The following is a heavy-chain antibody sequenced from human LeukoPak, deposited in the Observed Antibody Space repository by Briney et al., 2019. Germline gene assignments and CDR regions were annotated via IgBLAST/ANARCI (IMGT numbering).Heavy chain of an antibody. V-gene: IGHV4-4*07. J-gene: IGHJ4*02. CDR2: IYSTGST. Sequence: SETLSLTCTVSGGSISNYYWNWIRQPAGKGLEWIGRIYSTGSTNYNPSLKSRVTMSVDTSKNQFSLKLRSVTAADTAVYYCARGLYDYYFDYWGQGTLVTVSS. CDR3: ARGLYDYYFDY. CDR1: GGSISNYY. D-gene: IGHD3-3*01.